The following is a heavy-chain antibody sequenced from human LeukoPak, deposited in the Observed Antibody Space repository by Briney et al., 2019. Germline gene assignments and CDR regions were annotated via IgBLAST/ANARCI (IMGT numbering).Heavy chain of an antibody. D-gene: IGHD2/OR15-2a*01. Sequence: PGGSLRLSCAASGFTFSSYAMNWVRQAPGKGLEWVSSISSTSTYIYYTDSVKGRFTISRDNAKNSLYLQMNSLRPEDTAVYYCARDPPSFSLWGQGTLVTVSS. CDR1: GFTFSSYA. CDR2: ISSTSTYI. J-gene: IGHJ4*02. V-gene: IGHV3-21*01. CDR3: ARDPPSFSL.